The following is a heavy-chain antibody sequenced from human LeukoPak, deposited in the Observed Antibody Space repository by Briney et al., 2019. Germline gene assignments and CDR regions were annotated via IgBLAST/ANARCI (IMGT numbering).Heavy chain of an antibody. CDR1: GFTFSSYG. CDR2: ISYDGSNK. D-gene: IGHD2-21*01. V-gene: IGHV3-30*03. Sequence: PGGSLRLSCAASGFTFSSYGMHWVRQAPGKGLEWVAVISYDGSNKYYADSVKGRFTISRDNSKNTLYLQMNSLRAEDTAVYYCARDRSRWGSPLDYWGQGTLVTVSS. CDR3: ARDRSRWGSPLDY. J-gene: IGHJ4*02.